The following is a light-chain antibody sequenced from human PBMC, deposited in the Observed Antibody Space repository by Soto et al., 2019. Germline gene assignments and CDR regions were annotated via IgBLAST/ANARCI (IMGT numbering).Light chain of an antibody. Sequence: DIQLTQSPSFLSASVGDRVTITCRASQGIKNYLAWYQQKPGKAPKLLIYAASTLQSGVPSRFSGSGSGTEFTLTISSLQPEDFATYYCQQLNSYPLTFAGGTKVEIK. J-gene: IGKJ4*01. CDR2: AAS. V-gene: IGKV1-9*01. CDR3: QQLNSYPLT. CDR1: QGIKNY.